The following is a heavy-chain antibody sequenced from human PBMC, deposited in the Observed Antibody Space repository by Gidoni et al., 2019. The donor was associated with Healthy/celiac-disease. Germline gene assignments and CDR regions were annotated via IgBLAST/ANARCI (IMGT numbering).Heavy chain of an antibody. V-gene: IGHV3-74*01. CDR2: INIDGSST. Sequence: EVQLGESGGGLVKPGGSLRISGAASGFTFSSYWRHWVLQAPGKGLVWVSRINIDGSSTSYEDSVKGRVTISRDNATHTLYLQMNVLRAEDTVVYYCARAVRSGWYQRYYFDYWGQGTLVTVSS. CDR3: ARAVRSGWYQRYYFDY. J-gene: IGHJ4*02. D-gene: IGHD6-19*01. CDR1: GFTFSSYW.